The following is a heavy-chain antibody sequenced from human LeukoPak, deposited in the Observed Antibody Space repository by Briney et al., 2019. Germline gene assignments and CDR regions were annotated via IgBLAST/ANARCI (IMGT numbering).Heavy chain of an antibody. CDR1: GGTFSSYA. CDR2: IIPIFGTA. CDR3: ARVSYDSSGYYGISYYYYGMDV. J-gene: IGHJ6*02. D-gene: IGHD3-22*01. Sequence: SVKVSCKASGGTFSSYAISWVRQAPGHGVEWMGGIIPIFGTANYEQKFQGRVTITADESTSTAYMELSSLRSEDTAVYYCARVSYDSSGYYGISYYYYGMDVWGQGTTVTVSS. V-gene: IGHV1-69*01.